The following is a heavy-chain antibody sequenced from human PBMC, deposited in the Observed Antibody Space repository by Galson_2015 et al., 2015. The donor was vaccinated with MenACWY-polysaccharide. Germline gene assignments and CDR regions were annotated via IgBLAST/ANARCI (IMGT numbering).Heavy chain of an antibody. CDR3: ARGGGRFPENYYFDY. CDR1: GFIISGYW. CDR2: IKQDESEK. Sequence: SLRLSCAASGFIISGYWMSWVRQAPGKGLEWVANIKQDESEKNYVDSVKGRFTTSRDNAKNTLYLQMNSLSAEDTAVYYCARGGGRFPENYYFDYWGQGTLVTVSS. D-gene: IGHD3-16*01. J-gene: IGHJ4*02. V-gene: IGHV3-7*01.